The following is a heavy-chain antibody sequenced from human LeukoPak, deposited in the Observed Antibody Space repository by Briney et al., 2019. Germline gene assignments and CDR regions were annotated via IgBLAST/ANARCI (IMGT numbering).Heavy chain of an antibody. CDR1: GYTFTGYY. Sequence: ASVKVSCKASGYTFTGYYIHWVRQAPGQGLEWMGRINPNSGGTNYAQKFQGRVTMTRDMSISTAYMELSRLRSDDTAVYYCARDIVGIGYYDSSGHEDYWGQGSLVTVSS. CDR3: ARDIVGIGYYDSSGHEDY. J-gene: IGHJ4*02. D-gene: IGHD3-22*01. CDR2: INPNSGGT. V-gene: IGHV1-2*06.